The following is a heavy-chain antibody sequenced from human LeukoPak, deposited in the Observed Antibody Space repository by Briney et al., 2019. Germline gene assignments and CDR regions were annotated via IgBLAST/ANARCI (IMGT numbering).Heavy chain of an antibody. Sequence: GGSLRVSCAASGFTFSNYWMNWVRQAPGKGLEWVANINQDGSEKYYVDSVKGRFTISRDNAKNSLYLQMNSLRAEDTAVYYCARDRVRTVLYWGQGTLVTVSS. CDR2: INQDGSEK. CDR1: GFTFSNYW. V-gene: IGHV3-7*01. D-gene: IGHD1-1*01. CDR3: ARDRVRTVLY. J-gene: IGHJ4*02.